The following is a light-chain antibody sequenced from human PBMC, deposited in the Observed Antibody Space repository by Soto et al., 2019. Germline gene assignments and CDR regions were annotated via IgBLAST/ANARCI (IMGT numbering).Light chain of an antibody. CDR1: QSVSSSY. J-gene: IGKJ4*01. CDR2: GAS. CDR3: QQYGSSPLT. V-gene: IGKV3-20*01. Sequence: EIVLKQSPGTLSLSPGERATLSCRASQSVSSSYLAWYQQKPGQAPRLLIYGASSRATGIQDRFSGSGSGTDFTLTISRLEPEDFAVYYCQQYGSSPLTFGGGTKVEIK.